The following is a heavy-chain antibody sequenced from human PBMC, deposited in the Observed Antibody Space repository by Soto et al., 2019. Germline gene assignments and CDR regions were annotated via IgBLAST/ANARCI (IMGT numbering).Heavy chain of an antibody. CDR2: ISGDTATT. CDR1: GFSFSEYS. D-gene: IGHD6-19*01. Sequence: PGGSLRLSCAASGFSFSEYSMTCVRQAPGKGLQWVSAISGDTATTHYADSVKGRFTISRDNSRDTLYLQMNSLRVEDTAIYYCAKPLQQWLLQGSGVDVWGQGTTVTVSS. CDR3: AKPLQQWLLQGSGVDV. V-gene: IGHV3-23*01. J-gene: IGHJ6*02.